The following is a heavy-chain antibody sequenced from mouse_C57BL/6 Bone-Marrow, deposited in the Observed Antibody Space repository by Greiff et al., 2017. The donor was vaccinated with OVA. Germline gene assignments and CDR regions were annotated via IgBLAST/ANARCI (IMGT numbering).Heavy chain of an antibody. V-gene: IGHV5-12*01. CDR1: GFTFSDYY. CDR2: ISNGGGST. J-gene: IGHJ2*01. CDR3: ARRGYYGPFDY. Sequence: EVHLVESGGGLVQPGGSLKLSCAASGFTFSDYYMYWVRQTPEKRLEWVAYISNGGGSTYYPDTVKGRFTISKDNAKNTLYLQMSRLTTEDTAMYYCARRGYYGPFDYWGQGTTLTVSS. D-gene: IGHD1-1*01.